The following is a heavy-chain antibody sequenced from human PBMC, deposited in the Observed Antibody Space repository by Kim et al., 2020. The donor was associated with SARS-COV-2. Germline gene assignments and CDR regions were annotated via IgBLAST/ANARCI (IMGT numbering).Heavy chain of an antibody. Sequence: GGSLRLSCAASGFTFSSYSMNWVRQAPGKGLEWVSSISSSSSYIYYADSVKGRFTISRDNAKNSLYLQMNSLRAEDTAVYYCVLEGYGGNRDYFDYWGQGTLVTFSS. V-gene: IGHV3-21*01. J-gene: IGHJ4*02. D-gene: IGHD2-15*01. CDR1: GFTFSSYS. CDR2: ISSSSSYI. CDR3: VLEGYGGNRDYFDY.